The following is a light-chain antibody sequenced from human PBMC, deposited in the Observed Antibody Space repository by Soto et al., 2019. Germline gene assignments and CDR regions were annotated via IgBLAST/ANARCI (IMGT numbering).Light chain of an antibody. V-gene: IGKV1-13*02. Sequence: AIQLTQSPSSLSASVGDRVIINCRASQGINSALVGYQQKPGKPPKLLVYDASSLEGGVPSRFSGSRYGTDFTLTISSLQPEDFATYYCQQSHSYPFTFGGGTRVEMK. J-gene: IGKJ4*01. CDR1: QGINSA. CDR3: QQSHSYPFT. CDR2: DAS.